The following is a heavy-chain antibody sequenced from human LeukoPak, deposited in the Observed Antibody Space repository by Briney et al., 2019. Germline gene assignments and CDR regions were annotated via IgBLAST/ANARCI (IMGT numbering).Heavy chain of an antibody. Sequence: GGSLRLSCAASGXTFSSYAMTWGRQAPGKGLEWVSVISVSGATHFSEYVKGRFTISRDNSKNTLYLQMNSLRAEDTAVYYCAINWNFDYWGQGTLVTVSS. CDR1: GXTFSSYA. D-gene: IGHD1-1*01. CDR3: AINWNFDY. CDR2: ISVSGAT. J-gene: IGHJ4*02. V-gene: IGHV3-23*01.